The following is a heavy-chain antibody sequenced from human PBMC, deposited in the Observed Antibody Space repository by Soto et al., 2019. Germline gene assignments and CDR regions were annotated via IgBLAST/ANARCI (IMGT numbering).Heavy chain of an antibody. D-gene: IGHD1-26*01. Sequence: QVQLVQSGAEVKQPGASVKVSCKASGYTFTGFHIHWVRQAPGQGLEWMGWINPNGGGRNYAQKFQCWVTMTRDTSISTAYMELSRLKSDDTAVYYCARGSVGPTTDFDYWGQGTLVTVSS. CDR3: ARGSVGPTTDFDY. CDR1: GYTFTGFH. CDR2: INPNGGGR. V-gene: IGHV1-2*04. J-gene: IGHJ4*02.